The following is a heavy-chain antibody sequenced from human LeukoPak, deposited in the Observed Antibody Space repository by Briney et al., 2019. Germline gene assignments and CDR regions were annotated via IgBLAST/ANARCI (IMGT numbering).Heavy chain of an antibody. CDR2: ISYDGSNK. D-gene: IGHD2-8*01. CDR1: GFTFSSYA. V-gene: IGHV3-30*04. J-gene: IGHJ6*02. CDR3: AREEEEVYATYYYYYYGMDV. Sequence: PGGSLRLSCAASGFTFSSYAMHWVRQAPGKGLEWVAVISYDGSNKYYADSVKGRFTISRDNSKNTLYLQMNSLRAEDTAVYYCAREEEEVYATYYYYYYGMDVWGQGTTVTVSS.